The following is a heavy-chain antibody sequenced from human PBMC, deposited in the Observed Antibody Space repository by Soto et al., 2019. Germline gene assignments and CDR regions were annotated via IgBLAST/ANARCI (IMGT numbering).Heavy chain of an antibody. CDR3: ASQWLRSLAIDY. CDR1: GFTFSSYE. J-gene: IGHJ4*02. Sequence: EVQLVESGGGLVQPGGSLRLSCAASGFTFSSYEMNWVRQAPGKGLEWVSYISSSGSTIYYADSVKGRFTISRDNAKNSLYLQMNSLRAEDTAVYYCASQWLRSLAIDYWGQGTLVTVSS. CDR2: ISSSGSTI. D-gene: IGHD3-22*01. V-gene: IGHV3-48*03.